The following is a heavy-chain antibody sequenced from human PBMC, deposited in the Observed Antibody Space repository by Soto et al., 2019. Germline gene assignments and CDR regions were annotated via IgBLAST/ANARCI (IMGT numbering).Heavy chain of an antibody. CDR3: ARGSHCTNGVCYYRYYYYGMDV. CDR1: GGSISSGDYY. V-gene: IGHV4-30-4*01. J-gene: IGHJ6*02. CDR2: IYYSGST. Sequence: SETLSLTCPVSGGSISSGDYYWSWIRQPPGKGLEWIGYIYYSGSTYYNPSLKSRVTISVDTSKNQFSLKLSSVTAADTAVYYCARGSHCTNGVCYYRYYYYGMDVWGQGTTVTVSS. D-gene: IGHD2-8*01.